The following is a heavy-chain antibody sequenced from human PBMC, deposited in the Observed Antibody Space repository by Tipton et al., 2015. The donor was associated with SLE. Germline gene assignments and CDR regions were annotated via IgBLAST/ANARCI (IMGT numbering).Heavy chain of an antibody. CDR1: GGSISSSSNY. Sequence: TLSLTCTVSGGSISSSSNYWGWIRQPPGKGLEWIGSIYYSGSTNYNPSLKSRVTISVDTSKNQFSLKLSSVTAADTAVYYCARDRRRFTMIVVAHHDAFDIWGQGTMVTVSS. D-gene: IGHD3-22*01. CDR2: IYYSGST. CDR3: ARDRRRFTMIVVAHHDAFDI. V-gene: IGHV4-39*07. J-gene: IGHJ3*02.